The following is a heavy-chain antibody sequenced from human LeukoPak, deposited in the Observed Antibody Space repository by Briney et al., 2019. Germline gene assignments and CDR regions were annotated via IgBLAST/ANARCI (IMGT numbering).Heavy chain of an antibody. Sequence: SETLSLTCTVSGGSISSSNFYWGWIRQPPGKGLEWIGSIYYSGSTYYNPSLKSRVTISVDTSKNQFSLKLSSVTAADTAVYYCARAYSSSWYRAPPYYYYYYMDVWGKGTTVTISS. J-gene: IGHJ6*03. CDR1: GGSISSSNFY. D-gene: IGHD6-13*01. CDR3: ARAYSSSWYRAPPYYYYYYMDV. V-gene: IGHV4-39*07. CDR2: IYYSGST.